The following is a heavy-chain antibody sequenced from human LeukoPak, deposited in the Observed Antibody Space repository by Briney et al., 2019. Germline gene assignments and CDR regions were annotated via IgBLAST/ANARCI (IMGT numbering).Heavy chain of an antibody. J-gene: IGHJ4*02. CDR3: AKDLESSGWYGD. CDR2: ISGSGGST. V-gene: IGHV3-23*01. D-gene: IGHD6-19*01. CDR1: GFTHSSYA. Sequence: HSGGSLRLSCAASGFTHSSYAMSWVRQAPGKGLEWVSAISGSGGSTYYAVCVKGRFTISRDNSKNTLYLQMNSLRAEDTAVYYCAKDLESSGWYGDWGQGTLVTVSS.